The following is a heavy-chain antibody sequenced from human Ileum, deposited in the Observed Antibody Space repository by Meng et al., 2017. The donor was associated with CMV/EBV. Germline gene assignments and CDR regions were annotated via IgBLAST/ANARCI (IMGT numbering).Heavy chain of an antibody. CDR2: IWSDGSNK. CDR1: GITFSNSG. V-gene: IGHV3-33*01. Sequence: VKLGGCGGGVVQPGGSLGRACGMSGITFSNSGMHWVRQAPGKGLEWVTVIWSDGSNKYYADSVKGRFTVSRDNSKDTLYLQMNNLRPEDTAMYYCARDRGKFYFDYWGQGTLVTVSS. J-gene: IGHJ4*02. D-gene: IGHD3-10*01. CDR3: ARDRGKFYFDY.